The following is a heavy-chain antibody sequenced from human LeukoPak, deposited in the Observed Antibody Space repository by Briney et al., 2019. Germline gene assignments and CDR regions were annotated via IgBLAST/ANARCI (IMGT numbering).Heavy chain of an antibody. CDR1: GDSVSSNSAA. CDR2: TYCRSNWHS. D-gene: IGHD6-25*01. Sequence: SQTLSLTCVVSGDSVSSNSAAWSWIRQSPSRGLEWLGRTYCRSNWHSDYALSVTSRITINPDTSKNQVSLQLNSVTPEDTAVYFCTREAGYFVSWGQGTLVTVSS. CDR3: TREAGYFVS. V-gene: IGHV6-1*01. J-gene: IGHJ4*02.